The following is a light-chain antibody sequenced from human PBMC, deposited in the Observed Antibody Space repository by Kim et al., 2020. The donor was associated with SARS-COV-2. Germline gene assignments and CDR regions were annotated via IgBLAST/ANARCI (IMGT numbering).Light chain of an antibody. Sequence: QSALTQPASVSGSPGQSITISCTGGRSDIGVYNYVSWYQQHPDKAPKLMIYDVTQRPSGISSRFSGSKSGNTASLTISGLQAEDEADYYCTSFTTTNSWVFGGGTQLTVL. CDR3: TSFTTTNSWV. CDR1: RSDIGVYNY. V-gene: IGLV2-14*03. J-gene: IGLJ2*01. CDR2: DVT.